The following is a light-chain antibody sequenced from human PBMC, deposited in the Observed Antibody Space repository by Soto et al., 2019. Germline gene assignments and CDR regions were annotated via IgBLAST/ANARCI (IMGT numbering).Light chain of an antibody. CDR2: GAS. CDR1: QSVSSSY. V-gene: IGKV3-20*01. J-gene: IGKJ2*01. CDR3: QQYGSSPPYT. Sequence: EIVLTQSPGTLSLSPGERATLSCRASQSVSSSYLAWYQQKPGQAPRLLIYGASSRATGIPDRFSGSGSGTDFTLTISRLELEDVEVYYCQQYGSSPPYTFGQGTKLEIK.